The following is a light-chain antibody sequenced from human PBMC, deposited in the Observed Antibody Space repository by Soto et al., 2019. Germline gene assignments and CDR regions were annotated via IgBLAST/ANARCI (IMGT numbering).Light chain of an antibody. V-gene: IGKV3-11*01. CDR1: QSISSD. J-gene: IGKJ1*01. Sequence: EIVLTQSPATLSLSPGERATLSCRASQSISSDLAWYQQKPGQAPRLFIYDASNRVTGIPARFRGSGSGTDFTLTISTLEPEDFAVYYCQQRSSWPRTFGQGPKVDIK. CDR2: DAS. CDR3: QQRSSWPRT.